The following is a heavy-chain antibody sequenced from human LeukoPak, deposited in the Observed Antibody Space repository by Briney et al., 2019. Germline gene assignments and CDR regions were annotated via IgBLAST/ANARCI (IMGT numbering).Heavy chain of an antibody. J-gene: IGHJ1*01. V-gene: IGHV4-34*01. Sequence: SETLSLTCTVSGGSISSYYWSWIRQPPGKGLEWIGEINHSGSTKYNPSLKSRVTISVDTSKNQFSLNLNSVTAADTAVYYCARGNIAAAVKYWGQGTLVTVSS. D-gene: IGHD6-13*01. CDR1: GGSISSYY. CDR3: ARGNIAAAVKY. CDR2: INHSGST.